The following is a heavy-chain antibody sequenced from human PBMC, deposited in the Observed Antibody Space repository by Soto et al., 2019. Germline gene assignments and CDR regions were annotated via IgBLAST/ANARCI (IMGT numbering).Heavy chain of an antibody. J-gene: IGHJ6*02. Sequence: LRLSCAASGFTFNTYSMDWVRQAPGKGLEWVSFISSRNSFIYYADSVRGRFTISRDNAKNSVFLQMNSLRVEDTAVYYCARDPAGSTRPYYYGMDVWGQGTTVTVSS. CDR1: GFTFNTYS. CDR3: ARDPAGSTRPYYYGMDV. D-gene: IGHD2-2*01. V-gene: IGHV3-21*01. CDR2: ISSRNSFI.